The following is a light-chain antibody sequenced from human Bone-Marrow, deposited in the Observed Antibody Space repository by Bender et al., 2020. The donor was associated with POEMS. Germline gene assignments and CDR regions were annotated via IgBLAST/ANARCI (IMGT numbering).Light chain of an antibody. Sequence: SYDLTQPPSVSVSPGQTASITCSGDKLGDTYASWYQQKPGQSPVLVIYQDTNRPSGIPDRFSGSNSGNTATLTISGTQAMDEADYYCQAWDSSTVVFGGGTKLTVL. CDR3: QAWDSSTVV. J-gene: IGLJ2*01. CDR2: QDT. CDR1: KLGDTY. V-gene: IGLV3-1*01.